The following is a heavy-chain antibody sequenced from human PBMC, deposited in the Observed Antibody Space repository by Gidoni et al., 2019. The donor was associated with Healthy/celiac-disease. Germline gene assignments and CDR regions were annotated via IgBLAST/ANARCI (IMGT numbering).Heavy chain of an antibody. CDR1: GFTFDDYA. Sequence: EVQLVESGGGLVQPGRSLSLPCAASGFTFDDYAMHWVRQAPGKGLECVSGISWNSGSIGYAGSVKGRFTISRDNAKNSLYLQMNSLRAEDTALYYCAKDTGEWGQGTLVTVSS. CDR3: AKDTGE. CDR2: ISWNSGSI. V-gene: IGHV3-9*01. D-gene: IGHD3-16*01. J-gene: IGHJ4*02.